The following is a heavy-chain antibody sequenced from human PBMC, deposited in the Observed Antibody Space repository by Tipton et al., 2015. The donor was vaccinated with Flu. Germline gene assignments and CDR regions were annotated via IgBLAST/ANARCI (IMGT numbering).Heavy chain of an antibody. J-gene: IGHJ2*01. D-gene: IGHD5/OR15-5a*01. CDR1: GGSFSGYY. V-gene: IGHV4-34*01. CDR2: INHSGST. CDR3: ARGPLLDL. Sequence: TLSLTCAVYGGSFSGYYWSWIRQPPGKGLEWIGEINHSGSTNYNPSLKSRVTISVDTSKNQFSLKLSSVTAADTAVYYCARGPLLDLLGRGTLVTVSS.